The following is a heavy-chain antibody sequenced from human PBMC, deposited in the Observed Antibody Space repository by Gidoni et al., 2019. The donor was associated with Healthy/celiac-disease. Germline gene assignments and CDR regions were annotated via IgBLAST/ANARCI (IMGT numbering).Heavy chain of an antibody. CDR3: ARQVLNWGLDY. CDR2: INHSGST. J-gene: IGHJ4*02. V-gene: IGHV4-34*01. Sequence: QVQLQQWGAGLLKPSETLSRSCAVYGGSFIGYYWSWIRQPPGKGLEWIGEINHSGSTNSNPSLKSRVTRSVDTSKNQFSLKLSSVTAADTAAYYCARQVLNWGLDYWGQGTLVTVSS. CDR1: GGSFIGYY. D-gene: IGHD7-27*01.